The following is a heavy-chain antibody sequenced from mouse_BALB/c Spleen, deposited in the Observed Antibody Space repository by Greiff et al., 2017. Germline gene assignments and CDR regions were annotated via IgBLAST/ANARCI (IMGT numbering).Heavy chain of an antibody. D-gene: IGHD2-1*01. J-gene: IGHJ4*01. CDR3: ARAGNYVNYAMDY. CDR1: GFTFSSFG. V-gene: IGHV5-17*02. Sequence: EVKLMESGGGLVQPGGSRKLSCAASGFTFSSFGMHWVRQAPEKGLEWVAYISSGSSTIYYADTVKGRFTISRDNPKNTLFLQMTSLRSEDTAMYCCARAGNYVNYAMDYWGQGASVTVTS. CDR2: ISSGSSTI.